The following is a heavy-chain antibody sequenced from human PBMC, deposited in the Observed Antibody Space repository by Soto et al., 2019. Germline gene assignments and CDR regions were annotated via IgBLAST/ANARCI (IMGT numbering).Heavy chain of an antibody. CDR1: GFTFNNKA. CDR3: AKGRAGHTSGADY. CDR2: ISGVDNGA. Sequence: EVQLLESGGGLVQPGGSLSLSCATSGFTFNNKAMNWVRQAPGKGLEWVAVISGVDNGAYYAESVKGRFTISRDNSKNTGTLQMNNLRAEDTAVYYCAKGRAGHTSGADYWGQGTLVTVSS. J-gene: IGHJ4*02. V-gene: IGHV3-23*01. D-gene: IGHD6-19*01.